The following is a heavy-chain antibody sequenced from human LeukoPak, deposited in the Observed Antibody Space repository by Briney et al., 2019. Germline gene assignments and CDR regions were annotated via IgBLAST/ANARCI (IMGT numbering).Heavy chain of an antibody. CDR1: GYTLTELS. J-gene: IGHJ4*02. V-gene: IGHV1-24*01. D-gene: IGHD3-16*01. CDR3: ATDYPLYPTDSPRFDH. Sequence: ASVKVSCKVSGYTLTELSMHWVRQAPGKGLEWMGGFDPEDGETIYAQKFQGRVTMTEDTSTDTAYMELSSLRSEDTAVYYCATDYPLYPTDSPRFDHWGQGTLVTVSS. CDR2: FDPEDGET.